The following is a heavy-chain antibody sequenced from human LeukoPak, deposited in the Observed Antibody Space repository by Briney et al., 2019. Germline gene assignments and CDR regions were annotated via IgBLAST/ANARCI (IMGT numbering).Heavy chain of an antibody. J-gene: IGHJ3*02. CDR1: GGSISSSSYY. D-gene: IGHD3-10*01. CDR2: IYYSGST. CDR3: AYHSGSYYFRAFDI. V-gene: IGHV4-39*07. Sequence: SETLSLTCTVSGGSISSSSYYWGWIRQPPGKGLEWIGSIYYSGSTYYNPSLKSRVTISVDTSKNQFSLKLSSVTAADTAVYYCAYHSGSYYFRAFDIWGQGTMVTVSS.